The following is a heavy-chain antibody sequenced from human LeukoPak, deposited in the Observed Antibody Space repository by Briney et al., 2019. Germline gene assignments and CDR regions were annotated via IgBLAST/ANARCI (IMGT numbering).Heavy chain of an antibody. J-gene: IGHJ4*02. CDR2: IYHSATT. D-gene: IGHD1-1*01. V-gene: IGHV4-59*08. Sequence: SETLSLTCTVSGGSISSYRWNWIRQPPGKGLEWLGYIYHSATTNYNPSLDSRVTMSLDTSKNQFALKLRSVTAADTAVYYCARSPLKDNDWKYYFDYWGQGTLVTVSS. CDR3: ARSPLKDNDWKYYFDY. CDR1: GGSISSYR.